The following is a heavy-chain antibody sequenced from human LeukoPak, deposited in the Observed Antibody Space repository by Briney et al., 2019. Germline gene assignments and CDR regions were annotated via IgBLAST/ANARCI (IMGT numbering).Heavy chain of an antibody. CDR3: ARGSQWLVTYYYMDV. CDR2: ISYDGSNK. Sequence: GGSLRLSCAASGFTFSSYAMHWVRQAPGKGLEWVAVISYDGSNKYYADSVKGRFTISRDNSKNTLYLQMNSLRAEDTAVYYCARGSQWLVTYYYMDVWGKGTTVTVSS. V-gene: IGHV3-30-3*01. CDR1: GFTFSSYA. J-gene: IGHJ6*03. D-gene: IGHD6-19*01.